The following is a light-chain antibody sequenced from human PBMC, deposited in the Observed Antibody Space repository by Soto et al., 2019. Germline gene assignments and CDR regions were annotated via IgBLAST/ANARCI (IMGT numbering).Light chain of an antibody. CDR3: QQYGSSPPLT. CDR2: GAS. J-gene: IGKJ4*01. Sequence: EIVLTQSPGTLSLSPGERATLSCRASQSVSSSYLAWYQQKPGQAPRLLIYGASSRATGIPDRFSCSGSGTDFILTISRLEPEDFAVYYCQQYGSSPPLTFGGGTKVEIK. CDR1: QSVSSSY. V-gene: IGKV3-20*01.